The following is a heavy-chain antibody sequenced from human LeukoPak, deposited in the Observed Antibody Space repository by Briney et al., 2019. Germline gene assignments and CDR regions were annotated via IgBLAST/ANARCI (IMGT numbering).Heavy chain of an antibody. CDR3: TRIIKSGSFDY. Sequence: GGSLTLSCAASGFTFSNAWMNWVRQAPGKGLEWVGRIKSRTDGGTTDYAAPVKGRFTISRDDSTNTLFLQMNSLKTEDTALYYCTRIIKSGSFDYWGQGTLVTVSS. CDR2: IKSRTDGGTT. V-gene: IGHV3-15*01. CDR1: GFTFSNAW. J-gene: IGHJ4*02. D-gene: IGHD1-26*01.